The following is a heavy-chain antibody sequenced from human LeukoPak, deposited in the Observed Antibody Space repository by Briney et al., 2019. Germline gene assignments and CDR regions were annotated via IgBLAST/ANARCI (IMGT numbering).Heavy chain of an antibody. V-gene: IGHV3-20*04. CDR3: ARWLTTIGWFPANY. CDR2: MNWNGKSI. D-gene: IGHD6-19*01. J-gene: IGHJ4*02. CDR1: GFKFDDYG. Sequence: SGGSLRLSCAASGFKFDDYGMSWVRQGPGKGLEWVSGMNWNGKSIGYADSVQGRFTISRDNDKNLLYLQMNSLRVEDTALYYCARWLTTIGWFPANYWGQGTLVTVSS.